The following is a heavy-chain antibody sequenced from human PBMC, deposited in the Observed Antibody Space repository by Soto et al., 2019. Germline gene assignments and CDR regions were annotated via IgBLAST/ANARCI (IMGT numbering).Heavy chain of an antibody. CDR3: ARQPQVTRGYSGYDY. V-gene: IGHV3-72*01. D-gene: IGHD5-12*01. CDR2: TRNKANSYTT. Sequence: EVQLVESGGGLVQPGGSLRLSCAASGCTFSDHYMDWVRQAPGKGVERVGRTRNKANSYTTEYAASVKGRVTISRDDSKNSLYLQMNSLKTEDTAVYYCARQPQVTRGYSGYDYWGQGPLVTVSS. J-gene: IGHJ4*02. CDR1: GCTFSDHY.